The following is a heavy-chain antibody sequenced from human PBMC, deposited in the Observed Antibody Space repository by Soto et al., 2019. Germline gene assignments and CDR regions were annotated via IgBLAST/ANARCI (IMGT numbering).Heavy chain of an antibody. J-gene: IGHJ6*02. Sequence: EVQLVETGGDLIQPGGSLRLSSAASGFTVSSDSMTWVRQAPGQGLALISIIYSDNNTNYADYVKGRFSISSDTSKNILYLQMNSLRAEDTAEYYCARHYSAMGVWGQGTTVTVSS. V-gene: IGHV3-53*02. CDR1: GFTVSSDS. CDR2: IYSDNNT. CDR3: ARHYSAMGV.